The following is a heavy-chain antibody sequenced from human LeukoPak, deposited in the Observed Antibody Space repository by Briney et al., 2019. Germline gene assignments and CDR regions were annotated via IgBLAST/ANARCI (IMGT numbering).Heavy chain of an antibody. D-gene: IGHD6-13*01. Sequence: GGSLRLSCAASGFTFSDYYMSWIRQAPGKGLERVSYISSSGSTIYSADSVMGRFTISRDNAKNTLYLEMNSLRAEDTAVYYCAREGAPGIAAAVGYWGQGTPVTVSS. CDR1: GFTFSDYY. V-gene: IGHV3-11*01. CDR2: ISSSGSTI. CDR3: AREGAPGIAAAVGY. J-gene: IGHJ4*02.